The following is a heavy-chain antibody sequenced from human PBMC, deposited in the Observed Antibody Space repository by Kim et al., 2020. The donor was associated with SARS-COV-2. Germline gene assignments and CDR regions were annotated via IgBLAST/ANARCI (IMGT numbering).Heavy chain of an antibody. D-gene: IGHD3-16*02. CDR1: GYTFTSYA. CDR3: ARRYPLGYYYYGMDV. Sequence: ASVKVSCKASGYTFTSYAMNWVRQAPGQGLEWMGWINTNTGNPTYAQGFTGRFVFSLDTSVSTAYLQISSLKAEDTAVYYCARRYPLGYYYYGMDVWGQGTTVTVSS. CDR2: INTNTGNP. V-gene: IGHV7-4-1*02. J-gene: IGHJ6*02.